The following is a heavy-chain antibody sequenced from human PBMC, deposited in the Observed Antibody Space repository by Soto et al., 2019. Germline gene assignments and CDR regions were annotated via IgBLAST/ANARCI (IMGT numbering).Heavy chain of an antibody. Sequence: ASVKVSCKASGYTFTDYYIHWVRQAPGQGLEWMGWISPNSGGTNYAQKFQGRVTMTRDTSISTAYMELRRLRSDDTAVYYCARGTIIIVRGIIIKFDYWGQGALVTVSS. CDR1: GYTFTDYY. V-gene: IGHV1-2*02. D-gene: IGHD3-10*01. J-gene: IGHJ4*02. CDR2: ISPNSGGT. CDR3: ARGTIIIVRGIIIKFDY.